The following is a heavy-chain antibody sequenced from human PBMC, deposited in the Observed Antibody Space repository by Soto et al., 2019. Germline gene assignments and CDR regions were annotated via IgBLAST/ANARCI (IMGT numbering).Heavy chain of an antibody. J-gene: IGHJ4*02. CDR2: INPDNGNT. CDR3: ARGGYFDSSNHLAY. D-gene: IGHD3-22*01. CDR1: GYTFTRYT. V-gene: IGHV1-3*01. Sequence: ASVKVCCKASGYTFTRYTMNWVRHAPGQRLEGMGWINPDNGNTKFSQKVQGRVIIARDTSASTAYMELSSLSSEDTAVYYCARGGYFDSSNHLAYWGLGTLVTVSS.